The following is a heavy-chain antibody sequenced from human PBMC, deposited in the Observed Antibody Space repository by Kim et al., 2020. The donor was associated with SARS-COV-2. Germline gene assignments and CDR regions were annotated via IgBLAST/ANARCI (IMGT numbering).Heavy chain of an antibody. J-gene: IGHJ6*03. V-gene: IGHV1-3*01. Sequence: ASVKVSCKASGYTFTSYAMHWVRQAPGQRLEWMGWINAGNGNTKYSQKFQGRVTITRDTSASTAYMELSSLRSEDTAVYYCARDPTYYYGSGSEMPYYYYYMDVWGKGTTVTVSS. CDR2: INAGNGNT. D-gene: IGHD3-10*01. CDR3: ARDPTYYYGSGSEMPYYYYYMDV. CDR1: GYTFTSYA.